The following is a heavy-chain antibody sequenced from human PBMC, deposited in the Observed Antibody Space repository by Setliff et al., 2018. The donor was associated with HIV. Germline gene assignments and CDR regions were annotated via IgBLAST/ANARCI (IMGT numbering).Heavy chain of an antibody. V-gene: IGHV4-34*10. CDR3: ARDGRHDRNRWYVTHQYFKY. J-gene: IGHJ1*01. Sequence: SETLSLTCAVYDGSFRGYHWSWIRQPPEKGLEWIGEINHTGSTNYNPSLKGRITISVDTSKNQFSLKLSSVTAADTAVYYCARDGRHDRNRWYVTHQYFKYWGQGTLVTVSS. CDR1: DGSFRGYH. CDR2: INHTGST. D-gene: IGHD2-15*01.